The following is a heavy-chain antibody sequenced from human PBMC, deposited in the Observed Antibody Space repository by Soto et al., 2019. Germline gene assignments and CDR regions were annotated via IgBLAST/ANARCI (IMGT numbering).Heavy chain of an antibody. J-gene: IGHJ4*02. CDR1: GGSISSYY. CDR3: ARVTTPGFDY. CDR2: IYYRWST. V-gene: IGHV4-59*01. D-gene: IGHD2-15*01. Sequence: SETLSLTCTVSGGSISSYYWSWIRQPPGKGLEWIGYIYYRWSTNYNPSLKSRVTISVDTSKNQFSLKLSSVTAADTAVYYCARVTTPGFDYWGQGTLVTVSS.